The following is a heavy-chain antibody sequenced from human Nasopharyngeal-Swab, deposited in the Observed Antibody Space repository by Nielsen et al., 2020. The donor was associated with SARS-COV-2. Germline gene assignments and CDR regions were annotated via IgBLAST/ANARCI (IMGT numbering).Heavy chain of an antibody. V-gene: IGHV3-15*01. CDR3: TTLHRTGWF. J-gene: IGHJ4*02. D-gene: IGHD6-19*01. CDR2: IKRKADGGTV. Sequence: GGSLRLSCEASGFVFSSVWMSWVRQAPGKGLEWVGRIKRKADGGTVEYATAVRGRFSISRDDSRNTLFLQMNRLKTEDTAVYYCTTLHRTGWFWGQGTLVTVSS. CDR1: GFVFSSVW.